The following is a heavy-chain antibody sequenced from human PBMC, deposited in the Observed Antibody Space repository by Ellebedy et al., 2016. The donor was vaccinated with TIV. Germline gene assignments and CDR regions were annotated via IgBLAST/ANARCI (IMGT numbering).Heavy chain of an antibody. CDR3: ARDLIQVDGMDV. V-gene: IGHV3-66*01. CDR1: GFTVSTNH. CDR2: IYRGGST. D-gene: IGHD5-18*01. Sequence: PGGSLRLSCAASGFTVSTNHMSWVRQAPGKGLEWVSVIYRGGSTHYADSFKGKFTISRDISKHTVFLQMNSLRPEDTAVYYCARDLIQVDGMDVWGQGTTVTV. J-gene: IGHJ6*02.